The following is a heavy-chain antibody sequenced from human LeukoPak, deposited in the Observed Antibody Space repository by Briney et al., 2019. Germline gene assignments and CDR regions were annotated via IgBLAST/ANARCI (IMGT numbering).Heavy chain of an antibody. CDR1: GFTFSSYS. Sequence: GGSLRLSCPASGFTFSSYSMIWVRQAPGKGLEWVSSISSSSSYIYYADSVKGRFTISRDNAKNSLYLQMNSLRAEDTAVYYCAGGGYSSGKKNDYWGQGTLVTVSS. CDR2: ISSSSSYI. J-gene: IGHJ4*02. V-gene: IGHV3-21*01. CDR3: AGGGYSSGKKNDY. D-gene: IGHD6-19*01.